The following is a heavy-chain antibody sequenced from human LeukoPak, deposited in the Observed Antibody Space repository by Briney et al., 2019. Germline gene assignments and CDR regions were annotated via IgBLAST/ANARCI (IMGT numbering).Heavy chain of an antibody. D-gene: IGHD5-12*01. V-gene: IGHV1-18*01. J-gene: IGHJ4*02. CDR3: ARDPSGYDPFDY. Sequence: ASVRVSCKASGYTFTSYGISWVRQAPGQGLEWMGWISAYNGNTNYAQKLQGRVTMTTDTSTSTAYMELRSLRSDDTAVYYCARDPSGYDPFDYWGQGTLVTVSS. CDR1: GYTFTSYG. CDR2: ISAYNGNT.